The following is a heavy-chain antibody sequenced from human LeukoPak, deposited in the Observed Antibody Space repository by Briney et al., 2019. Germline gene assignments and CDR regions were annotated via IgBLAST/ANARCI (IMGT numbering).Heavy chain of an antibody. D-gene: IGHD3-10*01. J-gene: IGHJ4*02. V-gene: IGHV1-2*02. CDR3: ARDRPLDADDYYGFYFFDY. CDR1: AYTFTGYY. Sequence: ASVKVSCKASAYTFTGYYMHWVRQAPGQGLEWMGWINPNSGGTNHAQKFQGRVTMTRDTSISTAYMELSRLRSDDTAVYYCARDRPLDADDYYGFYFFDYRGQGTLVTVSS. CDR2: INPNSGGT.